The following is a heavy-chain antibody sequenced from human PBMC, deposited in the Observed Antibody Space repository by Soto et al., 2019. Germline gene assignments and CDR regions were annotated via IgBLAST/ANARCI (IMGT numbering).Heavy chain of an antibody. J-gene: IGHJ6*03. Sequence: ASVKVSCKASGYTFTSYGISWVRQAPGQGLEWMGWISAYNGNTNYAQKLQGRVTMTTDTSKSTAYMELRSLRSDDTAVYYCARRERGFGVVKGYYYYYMDVWGKGTTVTVSS. CDR1: GYTFTSYG. CDR3: ARRERGFGVVKGYYYYYMDV. V-gene: IGHV1-18*01. D-gene: IGHD3-3*01. CDR2: ISAYNGNT.